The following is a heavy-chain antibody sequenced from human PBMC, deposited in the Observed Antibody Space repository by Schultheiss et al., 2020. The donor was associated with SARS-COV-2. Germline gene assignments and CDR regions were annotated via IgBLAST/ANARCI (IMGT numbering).Heavy chain of an antibody. CDR2: ISSSGSTI. CDR3: ARDRPPYYYDSSGYFPYYGMDV. V-gene: IGHV3-11*04. D-gene: IGHD3-22*01. J-gene: IGHJ6*02. Sequence: GGSLRLSCAASGFTFSDYYMSWIRQAPGKGLEWVSYISSSGSTIYYADSVKGRFTISRDNAKNTLYLQMNSLRAEDTAVYYCARDRPPYYYDSSGYFPYYGMDVWGQGTTVTVSS. CDR1: GFTFSDYY.